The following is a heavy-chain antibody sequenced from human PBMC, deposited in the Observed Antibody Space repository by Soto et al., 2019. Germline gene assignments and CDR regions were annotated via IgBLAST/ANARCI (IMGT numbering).Heavy chain of an antibody. CDR3: ARWSYLDY. Sequence: RGSLRLSCAASGFSFGSYALSWVRQAPGKGLEWVSTISGSDGKTFYADSVKGRFSISRDTSQNTLYLQMNSLRADDTAIYYCARWSYLDYWGQGTRVTVS. CDR2: ISGSDGKT. J-gene: IGHJ4*02. D-gene: IGHD3-3*01. V-gene: IGHV3-23*01. CDR1: GFSFGSYA.